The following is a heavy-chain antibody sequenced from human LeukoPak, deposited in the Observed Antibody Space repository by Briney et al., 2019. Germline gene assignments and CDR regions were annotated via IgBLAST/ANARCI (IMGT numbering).Heavy chain of an antibody. CDR2: FDPEDGET. Sequence: GASVKVSCKVSGYTLTELSMHWVRQAPGKGLEWMGGFDPEDGETIYAQKFQGRVTMTEDTSTDTAYMELSSLRSEDTAVYYCATDVTTVRGINRDYWGQGTLVTVSS. D-gene: IGHD4-11*01. J-gene: IGHJ4*02. CDR1: GYTLTELS. CDR3: ATDVTTVRGINRDY. V-gene: IGHV1-24*01.